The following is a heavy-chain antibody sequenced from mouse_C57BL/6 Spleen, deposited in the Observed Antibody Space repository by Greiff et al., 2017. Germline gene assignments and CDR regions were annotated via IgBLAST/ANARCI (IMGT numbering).Heavy chain of an antibody. D-gene: IGHD2-5*01. CDR1: GFSFNTYA. Sequence: EVQGVESGGGLVQPKGSLKLSCAASGFSFNTYAMNWVRQAPGKGLEWVARIRSKSNNYATYYADSVKDRFTISSDDSASMLYQQMNYLKTEDTGMYYCVGQSNYEGDYFGHRGQGTTLTVSS. J-gene: IGHJ2*01. CDR2: IRSKSNNYAT. V-gene: IGHV10-1*01. CDR3: VGQSNYEGDYFGH.